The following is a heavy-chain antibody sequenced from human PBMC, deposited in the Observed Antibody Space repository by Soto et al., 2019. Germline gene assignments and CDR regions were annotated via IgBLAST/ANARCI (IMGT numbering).Heavy chain of an antibody. CDR3: AAEWWFGGARTYYYYGMDV. CDR2: FDPEDGET. V-gene: IGHV1-24*01. J-gene: IGHJ6*02. D-gene: IGHD3-10*01. CDR1: GYTLTELS. Sequence: GASVKVSFKVSGYTLTELSMHWVRQAPGKGLEWMGGFDPEDGETIYAQKFQGRVTMTEDTSTDTAYMELSSLRSEDTAVYYCAAEWWFGGARTYYYYGMDVWGQGTTVTVSS.